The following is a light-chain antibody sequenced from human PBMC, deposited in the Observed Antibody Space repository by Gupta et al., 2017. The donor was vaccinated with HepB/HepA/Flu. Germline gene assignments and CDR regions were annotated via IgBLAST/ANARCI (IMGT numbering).Light chain of an antibody. J-gene: IGKJ4*01. CDR2: KAS. V-gene: IGKV1-5*03. Sequence: DIQMTQSPSTLSASIEDRVTITCRTSQTITTYLAWYQQKPGKAPKLMIYKASSLESGVPSRFSGSGSGTEFTLTISSLQPDDVANYYCQQYSNYITFGGGTKVEI. CDR3: QQYSNYIT. CDR1: QTITTY.